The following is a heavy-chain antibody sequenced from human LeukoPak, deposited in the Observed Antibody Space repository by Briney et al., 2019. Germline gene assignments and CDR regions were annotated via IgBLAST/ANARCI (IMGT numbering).Heavy chain of an antibody. CDR2: INHSGST. J-gene: IGHJ6*03. CDR1: GGSFSGYY. V-gene: IGHV4-34*01. D-gene: IGHD3-3*02. CDR3: ARASFHYYYYYYMDV. Sequence: PSETLSLTCAVYGGSFSGYYWSWIRQPPGKGLEWIGEINHSGSTNYNPSLKSRVTISVDTSKNQFSLKLSSVTAADTAVYYCARASFHYYYYYYMDVWGKGTTVTVSS.